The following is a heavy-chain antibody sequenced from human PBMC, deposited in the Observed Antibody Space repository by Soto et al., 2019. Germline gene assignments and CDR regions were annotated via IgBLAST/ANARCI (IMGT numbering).Heavy chain of an antibody. D-gene: IGHD6-19*01. CDR2: ISGSGGRT. J-gene: IGHJ6*02. V-gene: IGHV3-23*01. CDR3: AKTRGGWYGMDV. CDR1: GFTFSIYA. Sequence: GGSLRLSCAASGFTFSIYAMSWVRQAPGKGLEWVSGISGSGGRTYYADSVKGRFTISRDNSKNTLYLQMNSLRAEDTAVYYCAKTRGGWYGMDVWGQGTTVTV.